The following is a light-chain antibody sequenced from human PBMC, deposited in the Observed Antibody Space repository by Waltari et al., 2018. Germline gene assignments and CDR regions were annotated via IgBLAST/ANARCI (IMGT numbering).Light chain of an antibody. Sequence: QSVLTQPPSMSGAPGQKVTIPCTGGSSNFGAGYDVHWYQQFPGAAPKLLIFVNTRLASGVPGRFSGSESGTSASLAIAGLQSEDEAVYYCQSFDSSLSASVFGGGAKLTVL. J-gene: IGLJ3*02. V-gene: IGLV1-40*01. CDR1: SSNFGAGYD. CDR3: QSFDSSLSASV. CDR2: VNT.